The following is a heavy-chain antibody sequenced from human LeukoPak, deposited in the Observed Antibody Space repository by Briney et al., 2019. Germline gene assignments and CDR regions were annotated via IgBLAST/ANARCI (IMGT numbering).Heavy chain of an antibody. CDR1: GGSFSGYY. V-gene: IGHV4-34*01. Sequence: SQTLSLTCAVYGGSFSGYYWSWIRQPPGKGLEWIGEINHSGSTNYNPSLKSRVTISVDTSKNQFSLKLSSVTAADTAVYYCARSYCSGGSCYFDYWGQGTLVTVSS. CDR2: INHSGST. CDR3: ARSYCSGGSCYFDY. D-gene: IGHD2-15*01. J-gene: IGHJ4*02.